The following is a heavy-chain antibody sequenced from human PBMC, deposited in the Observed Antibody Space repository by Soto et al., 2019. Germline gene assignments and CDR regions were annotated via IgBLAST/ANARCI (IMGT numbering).Heavy chain of an antibody. Sequence: GGSLRLSCAASGFSFSDHAMHWVRRAPGKGLEWVALVAHDGTSTYYADSVKGRFTISRDNSKNTLYLQMNSLRAEDTAVYYCAKEGDLIGYNYGSCFDYWGQGTLVTVSS. V-gene: IGHV3-30-3*02. CDR3: AKEGDLIGYNYGSCFDY. CDR1: GFSFSDHA. CDR2: VAHDGTST. J-gene: IGHJ4*02. D-gene: IGHD5-18*01.